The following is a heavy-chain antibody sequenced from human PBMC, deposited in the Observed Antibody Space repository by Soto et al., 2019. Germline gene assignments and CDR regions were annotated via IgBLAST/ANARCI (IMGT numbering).Heavy chain of an antibody. D-gene: IGHD4-17*01. J-gene: IGHJ4*02. CDR3: ARETIYGDCSNFDY. V-gene: IGHV3-21*01. CDR2: ISSSSSYI. CDR1: GFTFSSYS. Sequence: PGRSLRLSCAASGFTFSSYSMNWVRQAPGKGLEWVSSISSSSSYIYYADSVKGRFTISRDNAKNSLYLQINSLRAEDTAVYYCARETIYGDCSNFDYWGQGTLVTVSS.